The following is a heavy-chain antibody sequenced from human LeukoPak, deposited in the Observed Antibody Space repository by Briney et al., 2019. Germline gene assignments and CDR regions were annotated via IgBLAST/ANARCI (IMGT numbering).Heavy chain of an antibody. CDR1: GFTLSSYS. V-gene: IGHV3-64*01. D-gene: IGHD6-19*01. Sequence: GGSLRLSCAGSGFTLSSYSMHWVRHAPGKGLEFVSAISKNGRNTYYGNSMKGRFTISRDISKNTLYLQMGSLRPEDMAVYYCARVDSGSACASWGQGILVTVSS. CDR3: ARVDSGSACAS. J-gene: IGHJ1*01. CDR2: ISKNGRNT.